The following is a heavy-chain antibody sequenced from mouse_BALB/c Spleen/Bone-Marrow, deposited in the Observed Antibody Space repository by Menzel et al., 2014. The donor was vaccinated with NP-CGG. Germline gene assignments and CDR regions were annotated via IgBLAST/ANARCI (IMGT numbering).Heavy chain of an antibody. CDR1: GFTFSSSG. D-gene: IGHD2-4*01. V-gene: IGHV5-6*01. J-gene: IGHJ3*01. CDR3: ARPYDFGAWFAY. Sequence: EVQVVESGGDLVKPGGSLKLSCAASGFTFSSSGMSWVRQTPDKRLEWVATISSGGSYTYYPDSVKGRFTISRDNAKNTLDMKMSSLKSEDTAMYYCARPYDFGAWFAYWGQGTLVTVSA. CDR2: ISSGGSYT.